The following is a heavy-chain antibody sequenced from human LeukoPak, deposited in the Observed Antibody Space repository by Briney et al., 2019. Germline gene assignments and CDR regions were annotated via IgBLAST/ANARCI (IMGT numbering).Heavy chain of an antibody. CDR1: GGSISDYF. CDR2: VYYIGKP. D-gene: IGHD3-16*01. CDR3: ARRFRTGGDLHHDAYDV. V-gene: IGHV4-59*12. Sequence: AETLSLTCSVSGGSISDYFWGWIRQPPGKGLEWIGHVYYIGKPTCSPSLESRVSISVDTSKNQFSLELTSVTAADTAVYYCARRFRTGGDLHHDAYDVWGQGTVVTVSS. J-gene: IGHJ3*01.